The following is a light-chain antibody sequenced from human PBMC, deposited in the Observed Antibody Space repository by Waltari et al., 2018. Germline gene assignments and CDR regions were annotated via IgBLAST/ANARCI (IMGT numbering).Light chain of an antibody. CDR3: QVWDSTRDHWV. CDR1: NIGGKS. Sequence: SYVLTQPPSVSVAPRETARIICGGNNIGGKSVHWYQQKPGQAPVLLNHEDTDRPSGIPERIAGTNSGNTAALTISRVEVGDEADYYCQVWDSTRDHWVFGGGTRLTVL. CDR2: EDT. V-gene: IGLV3-21*04. J-gene: IGLJ3*02.